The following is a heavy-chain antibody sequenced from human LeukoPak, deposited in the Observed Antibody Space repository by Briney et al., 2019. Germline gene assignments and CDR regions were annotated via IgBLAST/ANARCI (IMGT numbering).Heavy chain of an antibody. CDR1: GFTFSTYN. J-gene: IGHJ4*02. CDR2: ISSSSTYI. CDR3: ARAHITIFGVVTHPFDY. Sequence: GGSLRLSCAASGFTFSTYNMNWVRQAPGKGLEWVSSISSSSTYIYYADSVKGRFTISRDNAKNSLYLQMNSLRVEDTAVYYCARAHITIFGVVTHPFDYWGQGTLVTVSS. V-gene: IGHV3-21*01. D-gene: IGHD3-3*01.